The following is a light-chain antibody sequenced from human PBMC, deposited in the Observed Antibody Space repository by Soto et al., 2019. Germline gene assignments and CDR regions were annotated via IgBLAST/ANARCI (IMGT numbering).Light chain of an antibody. V-gene: IGKV1-5*01. CDR1: QNISSW. Sequence: DIQMTPSPSAMSASVADRVTITCRASQNISSWLAWYQQKAGKAPKSLIYDASSLESGVPSRMSGSGSGTEITLTITNLQPDDSATYYCQHYKAFSPWTFGQGTKVDIK. J-gene: IGKJ1*01. CDR2: DAS. CDR3: QHYKAFSPWT.